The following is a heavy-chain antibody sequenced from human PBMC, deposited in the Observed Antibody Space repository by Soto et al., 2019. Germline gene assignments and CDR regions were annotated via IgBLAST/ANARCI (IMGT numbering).Heavy chain of an antibody. J-gene: IGHJ4*02. CDR1: GGSVSSGSYY. CDR2: IYYSGST. Sequence: SETLSLTCTVSGGSVSSGSYYWSWIRQPPGKGLEWIGYIYYSGSTNYNPSLKSRVTISVDTSKNQLSLKLSSVTAADTAVYCCARDRPSHDYGDFYFDYWGQGTLVTVSS. CDR3: ARDRPSHDYGDFYFDY. V-gene: IGHV4-61*01. D-gene: IGHD4-17*01.